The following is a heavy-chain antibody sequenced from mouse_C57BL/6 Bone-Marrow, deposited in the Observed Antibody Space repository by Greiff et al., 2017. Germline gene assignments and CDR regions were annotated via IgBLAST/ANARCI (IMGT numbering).Heavy chain of an antibody. CDR3: ARSITTVVAEDY. D-gene: IGHD1-1*01. Sequence: QVQLKASWAELVKPGASVKISCKASGYAFSSYWMNWVKQRPGKGLEWIGQIYPGDGDTNYNGKFKGKATLTADKSSSTAYMQLSSLTSEDSAVYFCARSITTVVAEDYWGQGTTLTVSS. J-gene: IGHJ2*01. CDR1: GYAFSSYW. CDR2: IYPGDGDT. V-gene: IGHV1-80*01.